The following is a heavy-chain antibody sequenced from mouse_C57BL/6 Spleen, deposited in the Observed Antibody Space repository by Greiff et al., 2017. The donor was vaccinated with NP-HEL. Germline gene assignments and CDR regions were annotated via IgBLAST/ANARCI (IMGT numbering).Heavy chain of an antibody. CDR1: GYTFTSYW. V-gene: IGHV1-5*01. D-gene: IGHD4-1*01. Sequence: DVQLQESGTVLARPGASVKMSCKTSGYTFTSYWMHWVKQRPGQGLEWIGAIYPGNSDTSYNQKFKGKAKLTAVTSASTAYMELSSLTNEDSAVYYCTLFGTSFAYWGQGTLVTVSA. J-gene: IGHJ3*01. CDR3: TLFGTSFAY. CDR2: IYPGNSDT.